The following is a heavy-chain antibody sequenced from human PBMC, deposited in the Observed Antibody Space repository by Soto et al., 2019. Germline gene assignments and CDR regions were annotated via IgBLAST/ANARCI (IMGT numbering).Heavy chain of an antibody. J-gene: IGHJ5*02. CDR3: ARVGVTYYDILTGYSPFDP. Sequence: QVQLVQSGAEVKKPGASVKVSCKASGYTFTSYGISWVRQAPGQGLEWMGWISAYNGNTNYAQKLQGRVTMTTDTSTSTAYMELRSLRSDDMAVYYCARVGVTYYDILTGYSPFDPWGQGTLVTVSS. V-gene: IGHV1-18*03. CDR1: GYTFTSYG. D-gene: IGHD3-9*01. CDR2: ISAYNGNT.